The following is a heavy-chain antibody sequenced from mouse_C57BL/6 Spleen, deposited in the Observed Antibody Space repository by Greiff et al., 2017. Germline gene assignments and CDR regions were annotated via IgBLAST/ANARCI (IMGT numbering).Heavy chain of an antibody. D-gene: IGHD4-1*01. J-gene: IGHJ3*01. CDR3: AGGNWEGFAY. Sequence: VQLQQPGAELVMPGASVKLSCKASGYTFTSYWMHWVQQRPGQGLEWIGEIDPSDSYTNYNQKFKGKSTLTVDKSSSTAYMQLSSLTSEDSAVYYCAGGNWEGFAYWGQGTLVTVSA. CDR1: GYTFTSYW. CDR2: IDPSDSYT. V-gene: IGHV1-69*01.